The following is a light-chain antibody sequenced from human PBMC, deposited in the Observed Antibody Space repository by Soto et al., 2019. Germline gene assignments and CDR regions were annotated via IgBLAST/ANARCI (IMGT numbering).Light chain of an antibody. J-gene: IGLJ1*01. CDR1: SSDVGGYNY. CDR3: CSYADTLYV. CDR2: DVN. Sequence: QSALTQPRSVSGSPGQSVTISCTGTSSDVGGYNYVSWYQQRPGKAPKLLIYDVNKRPSGVPDRFSGSKSGNTASLTISGLQAEDDADYYCCSYADTLYVFGTGNKLTVL. V-gene: IGLV2-11*01.